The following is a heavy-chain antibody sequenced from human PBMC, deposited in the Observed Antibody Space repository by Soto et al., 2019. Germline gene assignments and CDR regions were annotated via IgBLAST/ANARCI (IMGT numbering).Heavy chain of an antibody. CDR3: ARDNGRFGEIFEY. V-gene: IGHV3-33*01. CDR2: IWYDGSNK. D-gene: IGHD3-10*01. J-gene: IGHJ4*02. Sequence: GGSLRLSCAASGFTFSSYGMHWVRQAPGKGLEWVAVIWYDGSNKYYADSVKGRFTISRDNSKNTLYLQMNSLRAEDTAVYYCARDNGRFGEIFEYWGQGTLVTVSS. CDR1: GFTFSSYG.